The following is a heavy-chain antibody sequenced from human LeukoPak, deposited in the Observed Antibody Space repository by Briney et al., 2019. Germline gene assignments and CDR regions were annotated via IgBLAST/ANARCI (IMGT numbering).Heavy chain of an antibody. CDR1: GGSISSSSYY. J-gene: IGHJ3*02. D-gene: IGHD5/OR15-5a*01. Sequence: SETLSLTCTVSGGSISSSSYYWGWVRQPPGKGLEWIGEINHSGSTNYNPSLKSRVTISVDTSKNQFSLKLSSVTAADTAVYYCARRGAVSTRRAFDIWGQGTMVTVSS. CDR2: INHSGST. CDR3: ARRGAVSTRRAFDI. V-gene: IGHV4-39*07.